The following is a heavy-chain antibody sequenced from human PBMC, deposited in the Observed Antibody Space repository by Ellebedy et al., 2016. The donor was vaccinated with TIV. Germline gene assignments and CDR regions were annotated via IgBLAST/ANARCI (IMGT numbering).Heavy chain of an antibody. CDR3: AKAADGGTSVGDY. J-gene: IGHJ4*02. D-gene: IGHD1-7*01. CDR2: ISGSGGST. CDR1: GFAFSNYA. V-gene: IGHV3-23*01. Sequence: GESLKISXAASGFAFSNYAMSWVRQAPGKGLEWVSAISGSGGSTYHADSVKGRFTISRDNSKNTLYLQMNSLRVEDTAVYYCAKAADGGTSVGDYWGQGTLVTVSS.